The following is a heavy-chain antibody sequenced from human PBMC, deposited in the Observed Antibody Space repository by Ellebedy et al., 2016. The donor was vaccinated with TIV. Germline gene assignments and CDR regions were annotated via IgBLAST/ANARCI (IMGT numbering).Heavy chain of an antibody. CDR1: EFTFSAYS. CDR2: ISGSSNTI. CDR3: ARSSGHDY. J-gene: IGHJ4*02. Sequence: GESLKISXAASEFTFSAYSMNWVRQAPGKGLELVSYISGSSNTIYYADSVKGRFTISRDNAKSSLYLQMNSLRAEDTAVYYCARSSGHDYWGQGTLVTVPS. D-gene: IGHD3-10*01. V-gene: IGHV3-48*01.